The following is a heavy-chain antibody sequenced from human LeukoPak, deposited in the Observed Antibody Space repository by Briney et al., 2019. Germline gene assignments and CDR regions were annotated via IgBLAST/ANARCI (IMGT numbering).Heavy chain of an antibody. CDR2: INHSGST. D-gene: IGHD6-13*01. Sequence: KSSETLSLTCAVYGGSFSGYYWSWIRQPPGRGLEWIGEINHSGSTNYNPSLKSRVTISVDTSKNQFSLKLSSVTAADTAVYYCASHRRRIAAAGNRDAFDIWGQGTMVAVSS. CDR3: ASHRRRIAAAGNRDAFDI. CDR1: GGSFSGYY. J-gene: IGHJ3*02. V-gene: IGHV4-34*01.